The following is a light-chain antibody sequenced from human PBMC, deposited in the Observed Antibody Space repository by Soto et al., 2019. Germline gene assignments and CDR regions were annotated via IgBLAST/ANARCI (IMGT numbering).Light chain of an antibody. CDR2: DAS. J-gene: IGKJ3*01. CDR3: HQRSYWPPS. V-gene: IGKV3-11*01. CDR1: QSVSSL. Sequence: EIVLTQSPVTLSLSAGERAALSCRASQSVSSLLAWYQQKPGQAPRLLIYDASNRATSIPARFSGNGSGTDFTLTISRLEPEDSAVYYCHQRSYWPPSFGPGTTVEIK.